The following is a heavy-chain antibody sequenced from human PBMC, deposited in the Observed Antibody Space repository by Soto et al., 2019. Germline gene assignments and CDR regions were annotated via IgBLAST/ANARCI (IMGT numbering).Heavy chain of an antibody. Sequence: GGSLRLSCAASGFTFSDYYMSWIRQAPGKGLEWVSYISSSGSTIYYADSVKGRFTISRDNAKNSLYLQMNSLRAEDTAVYYCARDTLSGKYYDFIVSVFGSICGQGTLVTVSS. CDR3: ARDTLSGKYYDFIVSVFGSI. CDR1: GFTFSDYY. CDR2: ISSSGSTI. J-gene: IGHJ4*02. D-gene: IGHD3-3*01. V-gene: IGHV3-11*01.